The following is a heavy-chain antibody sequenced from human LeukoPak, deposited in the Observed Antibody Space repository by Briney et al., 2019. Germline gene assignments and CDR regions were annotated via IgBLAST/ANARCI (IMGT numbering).Heavy chain of an antibody. CDR1: AGSISSGEYY. D-gene: IGHD3-3*01. J-gene: IGHJ6*03. Sequence: PSETLSLTCTVSAGSISSGEYYWSWIRQPPGKGLEWIGYIYYSGRTYYNPSLKSRLAITVDMSKNQFSLKLNSVTAADTAVYYCARYYDFLSYMDVWGKGTTVTVSS. CDR3: ARYYDFLSYMDV. V-gene: IGHV4-30-4*08. CDR2: IYYSGRT.